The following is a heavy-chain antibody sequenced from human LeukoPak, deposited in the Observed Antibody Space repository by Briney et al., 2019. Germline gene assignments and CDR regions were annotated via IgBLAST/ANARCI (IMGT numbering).Heavy chain of an antibody. CDR2: FNSDGSST. CDR3: ARGFDSSGQDY. V-gene: IGHV3-74*01. Sequence: GGSLRLSCAASGFTFSSYAMHWVHQAPGKGLVWVSRFNSDGSSTSYADSVKGRFTISRDYAKNTLFLQMNSLRAEDTAVYYCARGFDSSGQDYWGQGTLVTVSS. D-gene: IGHD3-22*01. CDR1: GFTFSSYA. J-gene: IGHJ4*02.